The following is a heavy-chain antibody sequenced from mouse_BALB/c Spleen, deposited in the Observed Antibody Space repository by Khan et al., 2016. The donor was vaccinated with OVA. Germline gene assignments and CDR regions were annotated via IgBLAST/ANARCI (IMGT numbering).Heavy chain of an antibody. CDR1: GYTFTSYT. D-gene: IGHD2-14*01. CDR2: INPSNGYT. CDR3: VRDGAYHRNDGWFAY. Sequence: QIQLVQSGAELARPGASVKMSCKASGYTFTSYTIHWIKERPGQGLEWIGYINPSNGYTNYNQKFKDKATLTTDKSSTTPYLQLSSLTSDHSAVFYGVRDGAYHRNDGWFAYWGEGTLVTVSA. J-gene: IGHJ3*01. V-gene: IGHV1-4*01.